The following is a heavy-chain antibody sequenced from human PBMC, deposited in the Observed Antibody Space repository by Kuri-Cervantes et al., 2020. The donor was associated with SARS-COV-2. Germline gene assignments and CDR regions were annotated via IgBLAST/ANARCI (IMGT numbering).Heavy chain of an antibody. J-gene: IGHJ6*02. V-gene: IGHV4-39*01. CDR2: IYYSGST. Sequence: SETLSLTCTVSGGSISSSSYYWGWIRQPPGKGLEWIGSIYYSGSTYYNPSLKSRVTISADTSNNQFSLQLSSVTPEDTAVYYCARQYRDSSNYSGLDVWGRGTTVTVSS. CDR1: GGSISSSSYY. D-gene: IGHD5-12*01. CDR3: ARQYRDSSNYSGLDV.